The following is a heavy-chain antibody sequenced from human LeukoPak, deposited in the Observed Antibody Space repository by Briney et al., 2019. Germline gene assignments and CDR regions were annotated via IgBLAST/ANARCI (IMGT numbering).Heavy chain of an antibody. D-gene: IGHD3-10*01. V-gene: IGHV3-48*04. Sequence: GGSLRLSCAASGFTFSSYSMNWVRQAPGKGLEWVSYISSSGSTIYYADSVKGRFTISRDNAKNSLYLQMNSLRAEDTAVYYCARDKYGSGSYYYYYYMDVWGKGTTVTISS. CDR1: GFTFSSYS. J-gene: IGHJ6*03. CDR2: ISSSGSTI. CDR3: ARDKYGSGSYYYYYYMDV.